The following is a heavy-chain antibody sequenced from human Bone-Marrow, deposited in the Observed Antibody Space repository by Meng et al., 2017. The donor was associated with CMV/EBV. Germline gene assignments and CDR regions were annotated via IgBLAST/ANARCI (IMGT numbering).Heavy chain of an antibody. CDR3: ARDLDSSGRFDEDF. Sequence: GESLKISCAASGFIFTNYAMSWVRQAPGKGLEWVSLINAGGDRTHYADSVKGRFTISRDDSKNTLLLQMNSLRVEDTALYYCARDLDSSGRFDEDFWAQGTLVTVSS. J-gene: IGHJ4*02. CDR2: INAGGDRT. V-gene: IGHV3-23*01. CDR1: GFIFTNYA. D-gene: IGHD6-19*01.